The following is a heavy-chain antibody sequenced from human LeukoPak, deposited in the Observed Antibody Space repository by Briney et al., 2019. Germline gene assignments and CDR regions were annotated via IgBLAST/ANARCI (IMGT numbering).Heavy chain of an antibody. CDR3: ARDWWGIVGAPDY. J-gene: IGHJ4*02. Sequence: GGSLRLSCAASGFTFSSYSMNWVRQAPGKGLEWVSSISSSSSYIYYADSVKGRFTISRDNAKNSLYLQMNSLRAEDTAVYYCARDWWGIVGAPDYWGQGTPVTVSS. CDR2: ISSSSSYI. V-gene: IGHV3-21*01. CDR1: GFTFSSYS. D-gene: IGHD1-26*01.